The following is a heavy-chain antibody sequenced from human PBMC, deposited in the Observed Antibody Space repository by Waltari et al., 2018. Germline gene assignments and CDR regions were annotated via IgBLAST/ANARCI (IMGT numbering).Heavy chain of an antibody. CDR1: GGSLSSSSYY. Sequence: QLQLQDSGPGLVKPSETLSLTCTVSGGSLSSSSYYRGWLAQPPGKGLEWIGSIYYSGSTYYNPSLKSRVTISVDTSKNQFSLKLSSVTAADTAVYYCARIGVLEGYCTNGVCYLFDYWGQGTLVTVSS. D-gene: IGHD2-8*01. V-gene: IGHV4-39*01. CDR3: ARIGVLEGYCTNGVCYLFDY. J-gene: IGHJ4*02. CDR2: IYYSGST.